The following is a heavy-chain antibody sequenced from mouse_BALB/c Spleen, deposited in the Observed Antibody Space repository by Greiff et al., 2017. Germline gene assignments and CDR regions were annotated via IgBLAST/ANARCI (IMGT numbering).Heavy chain of an antibody. CDR3: ARHNTGGFAY. Sequence: DVKLVESGGGLVQPGGSLKLSCAASGFTFSSYTMSWVRQTPEKRLEWVAYISNGGGSTYYPDTVKGRFTISRDNAKNTLYLQMSSLKSEDTAMYYCARHNTGGFAYWGQGTLVTVSA. D-gene: IGHD4-1*01. CDR1: GFTFSSYT. V-gene: IGHV5-12-2*01. J-gene: IGHJ3*01. CDR2: ISNGGGST.